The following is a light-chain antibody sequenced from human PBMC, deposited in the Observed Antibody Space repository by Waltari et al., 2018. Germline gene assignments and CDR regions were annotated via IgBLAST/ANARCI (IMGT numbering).Light chain of an antibody. CDR3: QVWDSTNVHVV. V-gene: IGLV3-21*02. Sequence: SYELTQPPSVSVAPGQTARIACGGNNIGSKSVHWYQQRPGQAPVLVVYDDDDRPSGIPGRFSGSNSGNTATLTISRVEAGDEADFYCQVWDSTNVHVVFGGGTKLTVL. CDR1: NIGSKS. J-gene: IGLJ2*01. CDR2: DDD.